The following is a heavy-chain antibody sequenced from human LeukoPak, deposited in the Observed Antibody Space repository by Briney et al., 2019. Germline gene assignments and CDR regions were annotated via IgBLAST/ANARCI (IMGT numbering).Heavy chain of an antibody. D-gene: IGHD3-10*01. V-gene: IGHV1-8*01. CDR1: GYTFTSYD. CDR3: ARDLRGDPAVPYNWFDP. CDR2: MNPNSGNT. Sequence: ASVKVSCKASGYTFTSYDINWVRQATGQGLEWMGWMNPNSGNTGYAQKFQDRVTMTRDTSTSTVYMELSSLRSEDTAVYYCARDLRGDPAVPYNWFDPWGQGTLVTASS. J-gene: IGHJ5*02.